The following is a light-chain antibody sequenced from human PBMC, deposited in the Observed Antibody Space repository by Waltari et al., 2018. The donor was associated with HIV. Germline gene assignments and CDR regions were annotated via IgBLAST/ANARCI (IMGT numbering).Light chain of an antibody. J-gene: IGKJ1*01. CDR1: QSLLHSDGKTY. CDR3: MQSIQLPRT. CDR2: EVS. V-gene: IGKV2D-29*02. Sequence: DIVMTQTPLSLSVTPGQPASISCKSSQSLLHSDGKTYLYWYLQKPGPSPQLLLYEVSNRFSGVPDRFSGSGSGTDFTLKISRVEGDDVGVYYCMQSIQLPRTFGQGTKVEIK.